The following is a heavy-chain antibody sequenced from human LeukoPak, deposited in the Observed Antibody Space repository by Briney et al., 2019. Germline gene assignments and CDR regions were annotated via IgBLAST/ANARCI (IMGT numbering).Heavy chain of an antibody. Sequence: ASVKVSCKTSGYTFTTFGITWVRQAPGQGLEWMGWINGYNGYTNYAQRFQGRVSMTTDTSTSTAYMELGSLSSDGTAVYYCARNTSTTHYDYWGQGTLVTVSS. D-gene: IGHD2-15*01. J-gene: IGHJ4*02. CDR2: INGYNGYT. V-gene: IGHV1-18*01. CDR3: ARNTSTTHYDY. CDR1: GYTFTTFG.